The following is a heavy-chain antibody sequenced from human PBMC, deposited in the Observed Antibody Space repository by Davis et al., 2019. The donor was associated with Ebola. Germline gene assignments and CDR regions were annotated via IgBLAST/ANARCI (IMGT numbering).Heavy chain of an antibody. J-gene: IGHJ3*02. Sequence: GGSLRLSCAASEFTFTTYVMHWVRQAPGKGLEWVAGISYDGDNSYYADSVKGRFTISRENSKNTLYLQMNSLRTEDTAVYYCTRGSVRFLEWLSQNAFDIWGQGTMVTVSS. CDR3: TRGSVRFLEWLSQNAFDI. CDR1: EFTFTTYV. CDR2: ISYDGDNS. D-gene: IGHD3-3*01. V-gene: IGHV3-30-3*01.